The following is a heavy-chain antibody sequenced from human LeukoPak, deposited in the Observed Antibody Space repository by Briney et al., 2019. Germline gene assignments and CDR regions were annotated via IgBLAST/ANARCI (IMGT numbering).Heavy chain of an antibody. CDR2: INPSGGST. CDR1: GYTFTGYY. V-gene: IGHV1-46*01. Sequence: GASVKVSCKASGYTFTGYYMHWVRQTPGQGLEWMGIINPSGGSTSYAQKFQGRVTMTRDMSTSTVYMELSSLRSEDTAVYYCAAPRTAAVPVYYMDVWGKGTTVTVSS. D-gene: IGHD5-18*01. CDR3: AAPRTAAVPVYYMDV. J-gene: IGHJ6*03.